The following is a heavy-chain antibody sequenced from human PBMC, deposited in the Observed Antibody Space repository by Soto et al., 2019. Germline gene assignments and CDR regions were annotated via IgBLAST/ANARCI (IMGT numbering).Heavy chain of an antibody. J-gene: IGHJ4*02. CDR2: INTDGSTT. Sequence: EVQLVESGGVPVQPGGSLRLSCTASGFTLSNYWMHWVRQAPGKGLVWVSRINTDGSTTTYADSVKGRFTISRDNDKNTLYLQMNSLRDEDTAVYYCVRIRRGDGYTFGYWGQGTLVTVSS. CDR1: GFTLSNYW. CDR3: VRIRRGDGYTFGY. D-gene: IGHD5-12*01. V-gene: IGHV3-74*01.